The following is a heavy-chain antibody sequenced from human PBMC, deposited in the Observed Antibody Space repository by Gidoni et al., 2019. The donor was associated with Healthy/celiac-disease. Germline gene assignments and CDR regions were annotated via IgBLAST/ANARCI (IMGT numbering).Heavy chain of an antibody. D-gene: IGHD3-9*01. J-gene: IGHJ5*02. Sequence: QVQLQQWGAGLLKPSETLSLPCAVYGGSFSGYYWSWIRQPPGKGLEWIGEINHSGSTNYNPSLKSRVTISVDTSKNQFSLKLSSVTAADTAVYYCARGGRITIFHSRPSIDWFDPWGQGTLVTVSS. CDR2: INHSGST. CDR3: ARGGRITIFHSRPSIDWFDP. V-gene: IGHV4-34*01. CDR1: GGSFSGYY.